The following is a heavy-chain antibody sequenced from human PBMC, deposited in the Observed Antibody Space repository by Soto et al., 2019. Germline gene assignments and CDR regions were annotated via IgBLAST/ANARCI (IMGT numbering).Heavy chain of an antibody. V-gene: IGHV3-23*01. Sequence: KLASAASGFTFGIYAVVWVLEATGKGLERASAIRGSGGRAYYAAAVKGRFTISRDNSKNTLYLQMNSLRAEDTAVYYYANLRWFGELWGQGTMVTVSS. J-gene: IGHJ4*02. CDR2: IRGSGGRA. D-gene: IGHD3-10*01. CDR3: ANLRWFGEL. CDR1: GFTFGIYA.